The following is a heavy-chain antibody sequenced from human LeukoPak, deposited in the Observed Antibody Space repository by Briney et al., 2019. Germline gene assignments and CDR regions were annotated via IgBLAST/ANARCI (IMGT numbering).Heavy chain of an antibody. CDR1: GGSISSYY. V-gene: IGHV4-59*12. Sequence: SETLSLTCTVPGGSISSYYWSWIRQPPGKGLEWIGYIYYSGSTNYNPSLKSRVTISVDTSKNQFSLKLSSVTAADTAVYYCARRGFYALSHWGQGTLVTVSS. J-gene: IGHJ4*02. D-gene: IGHD2/OR15-2a*01. CDR3: ARRGFYALSH. CDR2: IYYSGST.